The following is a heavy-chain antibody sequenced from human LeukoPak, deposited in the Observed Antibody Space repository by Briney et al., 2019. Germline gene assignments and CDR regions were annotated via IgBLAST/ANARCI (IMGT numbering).Heavy chain of an antibody. CDR2: IYYSGST. CDR3: ATDPGGSSSVTRIDY. V-gene: IGHV4-31*03. CDR1: GGSISSYGYY. J-gene: IGHJ4*02. D-gene: IGHD6-6*01. Sequence: SQTLSLTCTVSGGSISSYGYYWSWLRQPPGRGRVWIGYIYYSGSTYYNTSLKRRVTTSVDTSQKHFSLKLSPVTAAATAVYYCATDPGGSSSVTRIDYWGQGTLVTVSS.